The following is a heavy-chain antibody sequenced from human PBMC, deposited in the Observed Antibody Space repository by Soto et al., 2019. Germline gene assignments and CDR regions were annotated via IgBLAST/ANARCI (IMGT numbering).Heavy chain of an antibody. D-gene: IGHD2-21*02. V-gene: IGHV4-34*01. J-gene: IGHJ4*02. Sequence: SETLSLTCAVYGGSFSGYYWSWIRQPPGKGLEWIGEINHSGSTNYNPSLKSRVTISVDTSKNQFSLKLSSVTAADTAVYYCAKDSAPNPFVVVTTPFDQWGQGALVTVSS. CDR2: INHSGST. CDR1: GGSFSGYY. CDR3: AKDSAPNPFVVVTTPFDQ.